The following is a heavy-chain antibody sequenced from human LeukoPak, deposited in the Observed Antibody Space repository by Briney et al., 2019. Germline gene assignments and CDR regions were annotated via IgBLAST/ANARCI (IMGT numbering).Heavy chain of an antibody. CDR3: TTDLGLTMIRGVIVY. CDR1: GFTFTNAW. D-gene: IGHD3-10*01. V-gene: IGHV3-15*01. CDR2: IKSKGDGETI. J-gene: IGHJ4*02. Sequence: GGSLRLSCAASGFTFTNAWMSWVRQAPGKELEWVGRIKSKGDGETIDNAAPVKGRFTMSRDDSKATLYLQMNSLKAEDTAVYYCTTDLGLTMIRGVIVYWGQGALVTVSS.